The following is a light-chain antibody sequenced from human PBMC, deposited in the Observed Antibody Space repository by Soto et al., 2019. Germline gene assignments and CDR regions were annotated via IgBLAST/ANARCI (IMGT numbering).Light chain of an antibody. J-gene: IGKJ1*01. Sequence: EIVMTQSPVTVSVSPGERATLSCRASQSVGSNLAWYQQKPGQAPRLLVFSSSTRATDVPARFTGSGSGTEFTLTISRLEPEDFAVYYCQQYGSSGTFGQGTKVDIK. V-gene: IGKV3-15*01. CDR3: QQYGSSGT. CDR2: SSS. CDR1: QSVGSN.